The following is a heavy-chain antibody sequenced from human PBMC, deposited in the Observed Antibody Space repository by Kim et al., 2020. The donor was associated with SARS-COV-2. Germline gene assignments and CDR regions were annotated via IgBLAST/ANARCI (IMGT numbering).Heavy chain of an antibody. CDR3: AKVLSYQLSGMDV. CDR2: ISGSGGST. J-gene: IGHJ6*02. D-gene: IGHD2-2*01. CDR1: GFTFSSYA. Sequence: WGSLRLSCAASGFTFSSYAMSWVRQAPGKGLEWVSAISGSGGSTYYADSVKGRFTISRDNSKNTLYLQMNSLRAEDTAVYYCAKVLSYQLSGMDVWGQGTTVTVSS. V-gene: IGHV3-23*01.